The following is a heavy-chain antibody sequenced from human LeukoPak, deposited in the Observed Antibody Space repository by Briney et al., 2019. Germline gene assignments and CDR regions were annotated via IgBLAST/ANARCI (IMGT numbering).Heavy chain of an antibody. Sequence: GGSLRLSCAASGFTFSDYYMSWIRQAPGKGLEWVSVIYSGGSTYYADSVKGRFTISRDNSKNTLYLQMNSLRAEDTAVYYCATPGRSGYSDYFDYWGQGTLVTVSS. V-gene: IGHV3-53*01. J-gene: IGHJ4*02. CDR1: GFTFSDYY. CDR3: ATPGRSGYSDYFDY. CDR2: IYSGGST. D-gene: IGHD3-3*01.